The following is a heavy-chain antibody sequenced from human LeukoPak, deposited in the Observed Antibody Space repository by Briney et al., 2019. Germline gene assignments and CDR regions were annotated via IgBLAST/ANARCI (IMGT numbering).Heavy chain of an antibody. CDR3: ARGHSYGYGGSDY. D-gene: IGHD5-18*01. J-gene: IGHJ4*02. CDR1: GGSISSYY. CDR2: IYYSGST. Sequence: SETLSLTCTFSGGSISSYYWSWIRQPPGKGLEWIGYIYYSGSTNYNPSLKSRVTISVDTSKNQFSLKLSSVTAADTAVYYCARGHSYGYGGSDYWGQGTLVTVSS. V-gene: IGHV4-59*01.